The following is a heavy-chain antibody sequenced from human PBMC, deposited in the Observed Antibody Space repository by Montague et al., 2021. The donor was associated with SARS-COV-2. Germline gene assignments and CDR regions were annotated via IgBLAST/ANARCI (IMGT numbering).Heavy chain of an antibody. Sequence: CAISWYSVSRHNPAWNWIRQSPSRGLEWLGRTYYGSSWNTDYAVSVKSRITVSPDTSKNQFSLHLNSVTPEDTAVYYCARGWNYAFDIWSQGTMVTVSS. V-gene: IGHV6-1*01. J-gene: IGHJ3*02. CDR1: WYSVSRHNPA. CDR2: TYYGSSWNT. D-gene: IGHD1-7*01. CDR3: ARGWNYAFDI.